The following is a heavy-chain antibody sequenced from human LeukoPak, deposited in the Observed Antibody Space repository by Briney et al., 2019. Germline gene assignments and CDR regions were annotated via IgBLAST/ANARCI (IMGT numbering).Heavy chain of an antibody. CDR3: AREVRVKYYDFWSGYHGSWFDP. V-gene: IGHV1-46*01. CDR1: GYTFTKFS. Sequence: ATVKVSCKASGYTFTKFSINWVRQAPGQGLEWMGIINPSGGSTNYAQKFQGRVTITTDESTSTAYMELSSLRSEDTAVYYCAREVRVKYYDFWSGYHGSWFDPWGQGTLVTVSS. D-gene: IGHD3-3*01. CDR2: INPSGGST. J-gene: IGHJ5*02.